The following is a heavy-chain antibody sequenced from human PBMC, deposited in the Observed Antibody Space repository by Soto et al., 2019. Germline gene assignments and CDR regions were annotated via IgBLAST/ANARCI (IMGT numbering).Heavy chain of an antibody. V-gene: IGHV3-33*01. CDR2: IWYDGSNK. D-gene: IGHD3-16*01. CDR1: GFTFSSYG. J-gene: IGHJ6*02. CDR3: ARELGWADRYYYGMDV. Sequence: QVQLVESGGGVVQPGRSLRLSCAASGFTFSSYGMHWVRQAPGKGLEWVAVIWYDGSNKYYADSVKGRFTSSRDNSKNTLYLQMNSLRAEDTAVYYCARELGWADRYYYGMDVWGQGTTVTVSS.